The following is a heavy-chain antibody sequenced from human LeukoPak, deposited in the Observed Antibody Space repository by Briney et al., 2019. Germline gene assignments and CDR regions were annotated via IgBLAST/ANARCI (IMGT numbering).Heavy chain of an antibody. V-gene: IGHV3-9*03. CDR3: AKGDTYYYGSGSFDY. CDR1: GFTFDDYA. CDR2: ISWNSGSI. Sequence: GGSLRLSCAASGFTFDDYAMHWVRQAPGKGLEWVSGISWNSGSIGYADSVKGRFTISRDNAKNSLYLQMNSLRAEDMALYYCAKGDTYYYGSGSFDYWGQGTLVTVSS. J-gene: IGHJ4*02. D-gene: IGHD3-10*01.